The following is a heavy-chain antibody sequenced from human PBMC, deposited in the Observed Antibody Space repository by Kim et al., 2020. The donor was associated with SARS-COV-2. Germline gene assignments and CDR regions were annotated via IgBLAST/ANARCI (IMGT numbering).Heavy chain of an antibody. CDR3: ARDTDTAMAFDY. Sequence: KYSQKFQGRVTITRDTSASTAYMELSSLRSEDTAVYYCARDTDTAMAFDYWGKGTLVTVSS. D-gene: IGHD5-18*01. V-gene: IGHV1-3*01. J-gene: IGHJ4*02.